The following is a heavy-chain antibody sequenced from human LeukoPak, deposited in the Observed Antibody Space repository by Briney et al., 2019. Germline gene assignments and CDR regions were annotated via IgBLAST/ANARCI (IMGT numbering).Heavy chain of an antibody. D-gene: IGHD3-22*01. CDR2: IYTSGST. J-gene: IGHJ4*02. Sequence: SQTLSLTCTVSGCSISSGSYYWSWIRQPAGKGLEWIGRIYTSGSTNYNPSLKSRVTITVDTSKNQFSLKLSSVTAADTAVYYCARGSDDSSGYYCVGIFDYWGQGTLVTVSS. CDR1: GCSISSGSYY. CDR3: ARGSDDSSGYYCVGIFDY. V-gene: IGHV4-61*02.